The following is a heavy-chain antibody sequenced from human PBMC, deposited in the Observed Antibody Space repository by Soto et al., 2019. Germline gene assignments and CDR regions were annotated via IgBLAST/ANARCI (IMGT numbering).Heavy chain of an antibody. D-gene: IGHD3-10*01. Sequence: QVQLVESGGGVVQPGRSLRLSCAASGFTFSSYGMRWVRQAPGKGLEWVAVISYDGSNKYYADSVKGRFTISRDNSKNTLYLQMNSVRAEVTAVYYCAKDQLRGVRGVITYYYGMDVWGQGTTVTVSS. CDR2: ISYDGSNK. J-gene: IGHJ6*02. V-gene: IGHV3-30*18. CDR1: GFTFSSYG. CDR3: AKDQLRGVRGVITYYYGMDV.